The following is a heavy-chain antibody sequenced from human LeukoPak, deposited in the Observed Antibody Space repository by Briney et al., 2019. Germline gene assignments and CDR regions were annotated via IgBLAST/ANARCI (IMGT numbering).Heavy chain of an antibody. J-gene: IGHJ6*03. V-gene: IGHV3-20*04. Sequence: PGGSLRLSCAASGFTFDDYGMSWVRQAPGKGLEWVSGINWNGGSTGYADSVKGRFTISRDNAKNSLYLQMISLRAEDTALYYCTRSRGAYYYYMDVWGKGTTVTVSS. D-gene: IGHD3-22*01. CDR2: INWNGGST. CDR1: GFTFDDYG. CDR3: TRSRGAYYYYMDV.